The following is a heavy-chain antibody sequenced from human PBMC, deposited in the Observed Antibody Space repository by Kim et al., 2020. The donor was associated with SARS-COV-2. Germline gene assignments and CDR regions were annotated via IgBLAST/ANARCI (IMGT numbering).Heavy chain of an antibody. Sequence: GGSLRLSCAASGFTFSSYAMHWVRQAPGKGLEWVAVISYDGSNKYYADSVKGRFTISRDNSKNTLYLQMNSLRAEDTAVYYCARGVNGYDPFDYWGQGTLVTVSS. CDR3: ARGVNGYDPFDY. CDR1: GFTFSSYA. CDR2: ISYDGSNK. D-gene: IGHD5-12*01. V-gene: IGHV3-30*04. J-gene: IGHJ4*02.